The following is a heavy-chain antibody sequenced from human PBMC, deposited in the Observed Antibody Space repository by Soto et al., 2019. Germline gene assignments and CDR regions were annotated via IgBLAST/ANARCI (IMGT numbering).Heavy chain of an antibody. V-gene: IGHV3-9*01. CDR2: ITWNSGSK. J-gene: IGHJ4*02. Sequence: EVQLVESGGGLVQPGRSLRLSCAASGFTFDDYAMHWVRQPPGKGLEWVSGITWNSGSKDYADSVKGRFTISRDNRKNSLYLQMNSLRGEDTALYYCTTTYPNDDSRVVAYWGQGTQVTVSS. CDR1: GFTFDDYA. D-gene: IGHD1-1*01. CDR3: TTTYPNDDSRVVAY.